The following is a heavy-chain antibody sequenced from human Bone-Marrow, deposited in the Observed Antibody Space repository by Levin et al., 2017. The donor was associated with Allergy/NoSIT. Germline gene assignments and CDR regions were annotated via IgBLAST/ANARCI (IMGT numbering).Heavy chain of an antibody. V-gene: IGHV1-18*01. CDR1: GYTFTDFG. Sequence: ASVKVSCKTSGYTFTDFGVSWVRQAPGQGLEWMGWISPYTGKTYYSEKMQGRVTMTTDTSTRTAYMELRSLTSDDTAVYYCARLLGYCTSTNCQGIGVGGMDVWGQGTTVTV. CDR3: ARLLGYCTSTNCQGIGVGGMDV. CDR2: ISPYTGKT. D-gene: IGHD2-2*01. J-gene: IGHJ6*02.